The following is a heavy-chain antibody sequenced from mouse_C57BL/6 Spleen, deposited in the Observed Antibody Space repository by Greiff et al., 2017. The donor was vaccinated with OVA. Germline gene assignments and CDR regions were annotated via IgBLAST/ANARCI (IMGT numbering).Heavy chain of an antibody. CDR3: AIGGNYDGWFAY. D-gene: IGHD2-1*01. V-gene: IGHV1-5*01. J-gene: IGHJ3*01. CDR1: GYTFTSYW. Sequence: VQLQQSGTVLARPGASVKMSCKTSGYTFTSYWMHWVKQRPGQGLEWIGAIYPGNSDTSYNQKFKGKAKLTAVTSASTAYMELSSLTNEDSAVYYCAIGGNYDGWFAYWGQGTLVTVSA. CDR2: IYPGNSDT.